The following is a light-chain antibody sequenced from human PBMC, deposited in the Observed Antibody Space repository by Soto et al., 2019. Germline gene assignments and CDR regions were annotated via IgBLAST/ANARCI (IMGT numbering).Light chain of an antibody. CDR2: TNN. J-gene: IGLJ3*02. Sequence: QSVLTQPPSVSGTPGQRVTISCSGSSSNIGSNTVNWYQQLPGTAPKLLIYTNNQRPSGVPDRFSGSKSGTSASLAISGLQSEDEADYYCAAWDDSLMGVFGGGTQLTVL. CDR1: SSNIGSNT. V-gene: IGLV1-44*01. CDR3: AAWDDSLMGV.